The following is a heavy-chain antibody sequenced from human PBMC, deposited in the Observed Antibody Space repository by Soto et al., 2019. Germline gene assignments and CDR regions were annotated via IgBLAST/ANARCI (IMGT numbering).Heavy chain of an antibody. J-gene: IGHJ6*02. V-gene: IGHV3-53*02. CDR2: IYSGGNT. CDR1: GFNVSTNY. Sequence: EVELVETGGGLIHPGGSLRLSCAASGFNVSTNYMNWVRQAPGKGPEWVSIIYSGGNTYYADSVKGRFTMSRDDSKNTVYLQMNSLRAEDTAVYFCARDLSSTIFGVVNRYYVMDVWGQGTTVTVSS. D-gene: IGHD3-3*01. CDR3: ARDLSSTIFGVVNRYYVMDV.